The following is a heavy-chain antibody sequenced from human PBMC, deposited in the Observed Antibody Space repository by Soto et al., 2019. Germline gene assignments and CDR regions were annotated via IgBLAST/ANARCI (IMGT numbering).Heavy chain of an antibody. CDR3: ARLTPGRAVAGNFDY. CDR1: GFTFSSYA. CDR2: ISYDGSNK. J-gene: IGHJ4*02. Sequence: QVQLVESGGGVVQPGRSLRLSCAASGFTFSSYAMHWVRQAPGKGLEWVAVISYDGSNKYYADSVKGRFTISRDNSKNTLYLQMNSLRAEDTAVYYCARLTPGRAVAGNFDYWGQGTLVTVSS. D-gene: IGHD6-19*01. V-gene: IGHV3-30-3*01.